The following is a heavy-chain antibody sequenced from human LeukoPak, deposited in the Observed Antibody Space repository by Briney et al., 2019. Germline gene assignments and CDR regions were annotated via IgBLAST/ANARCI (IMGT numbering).Heavy chain of an antibody. V-gene: IGHV3-7*04. CDR3: ARAYYYDSSGYYPG. Sequence: PGGSLRLSCAASGFTFSSHWMSWVRQAPGKGLEWVANIKKDGSDKYYVDSVKGRFTISRDNAKNSLYLQMNSLRAEDTAVYYCARAYYYDSSGYYPGGGQGTLVTVSS. CDR2: IKKDGSDK. J-gene: IGHJ4*02. CDR1: GFTFSSHW. D-gene: IGHD3-22*01.